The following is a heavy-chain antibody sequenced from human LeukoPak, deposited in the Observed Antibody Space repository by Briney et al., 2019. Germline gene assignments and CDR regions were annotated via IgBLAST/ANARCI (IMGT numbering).Heavy chain of an antibody. V-gene: IGHV3-15*01. CDR2: VNSKTEGGTT. CDR1: GFRFTNAW. J-gene: IGHJ4*02. CDR3: TTGYGSGNACDY. D-gene: IGHD3-10*01. Sequence: PGGSLRLSCAASGFRFTNAWMSWVRQAPGRGLEWVGLVNSKTEGGTTGYAAPVKGTFTISRDDSKNTVYLQMNSLKTEHTAVYYCTTGYGSGNACDYWGQGTLVTVSS.